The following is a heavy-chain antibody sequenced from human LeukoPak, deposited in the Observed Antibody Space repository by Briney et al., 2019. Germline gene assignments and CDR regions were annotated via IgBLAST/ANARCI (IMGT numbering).Heavy chain of an antibody. V-gene: IGHV4-34*01. Sequence: SETLSLTCAVYGGSFSGYYWSWIRQPPGKGLEWIGGINHSGSTNYNPSLKSRVTISVDTSKNQFSLKLSSVTAADTAVYYCARVVPQSYYYGMDVWGKGTTVTVSS. CDR2: INHSGST. CDR3: ARVVPQSYYYGMDV. CDR1: GGSFSGYY. D-gene: IGHD2-8*01. J-gene: IGHJ6*04.